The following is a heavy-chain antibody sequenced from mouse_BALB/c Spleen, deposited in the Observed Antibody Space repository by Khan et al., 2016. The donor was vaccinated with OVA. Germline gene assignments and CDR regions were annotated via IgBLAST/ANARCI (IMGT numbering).Heavy chain of an antibody. Sequence: EVQLQESGTVLARPGASVKMSCKASGYTFTSYWMHWVKQRPGQGLEWIGDIYPGNTDTNYNQKFKGKAKLTAVTSTSTAYMELYSLTNEDSAVYYCTRRSWDVAWFAYWGQGTLVTVSA. CDR2: IYPGNTDT. D-gene: IGHD4-1*01. CDR1: GYTFTSYW. V-gene: IGHV1-5*01. J-gene: IGHJ3*01. CDR3: TRRSWDVAWFAY.